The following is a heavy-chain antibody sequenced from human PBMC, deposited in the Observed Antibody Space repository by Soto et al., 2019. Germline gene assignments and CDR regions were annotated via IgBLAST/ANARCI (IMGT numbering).Heavy chain of an antibody. CDR2: IFYTGST. Sequence: QLQLQESGPGLVKPSETLSLTCTVSGGSISSSSYYWGWIRQPPGKVLEWIGSIFYTGSTYHNPSLKSRVTLTVARPKYHFPLRLSSATPAATAVYYCARQGRYYNDSGRYYVDYWGQGALVTVSS. V-gene: IGHV4-39*01. J-gene: IGHJ4*02. D-gene: IGHD3-22*01. CDR3: ARQGRYYNDSGRYYVDY. CDR1: GGSISSSSYY.